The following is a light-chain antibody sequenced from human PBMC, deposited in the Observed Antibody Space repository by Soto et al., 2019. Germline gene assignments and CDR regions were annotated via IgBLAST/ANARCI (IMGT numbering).Light chain of an antibody. Sequence: DIQMTQSPSTLSASVGDRVTITCRASQSISSWLAWYQQKPGKAPKLLIYKESSLESGVPSRFSGSGSGTEFSLTVSNLQPDDFATYYCQQYNSYTFGQGTKLEIK. CDR3: QQYNSYT. CDR2: KES. V-gene: IGKV1-5*03. CDR1: QSISSW. J-gene: IGKJ2*01.